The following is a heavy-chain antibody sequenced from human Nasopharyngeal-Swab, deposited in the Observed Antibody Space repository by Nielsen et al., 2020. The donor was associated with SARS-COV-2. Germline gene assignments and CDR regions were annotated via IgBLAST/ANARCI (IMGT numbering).Heavy chain of an antibody. Sequence: VRQAPGKGLEWVSAISGSGGSTYYADFVKGRFTISRDNSKNTLYLQMNSLRAEDTAVYYCAKSWTYYFDYWGQGTLVTVSS. D-gene: IGHD3/OR15-3a*01. J-gene: IGHJ4*02. V-gene: IGHV3-23*01. CDR3: AKSWTYYFDY. CDR2: ISGSGGST.